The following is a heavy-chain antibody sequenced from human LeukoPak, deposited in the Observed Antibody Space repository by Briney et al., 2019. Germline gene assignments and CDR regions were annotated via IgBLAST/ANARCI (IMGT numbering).Heavy chain of an antibody. V-gene: IGHV4-34*01. CDR3: ARSYAYITAYFDY. CDR2: INHSGST. Sequence: SETLSLTCAVYGGSFSGYYWSWIRQPPGKGLEWIGEINHSGSTNYNPSLKSRVTISVDTSKNQYSLKLSSVIAADTAVYYCARSYAYITAYFDYWGQGTLVTVSS. D-gene: IGHD3-16*01. J-gene: IGHJ4*02. CDR1: GGSFSGYY.